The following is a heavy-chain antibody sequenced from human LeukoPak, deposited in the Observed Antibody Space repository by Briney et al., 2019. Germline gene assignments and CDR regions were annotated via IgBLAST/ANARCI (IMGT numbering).Heavy chain of an antibody. V-gene: IGHV1-69-2*01. CDR2: VDPEDGET. CDR1: GYTFTDYY. CDR3: ATDPSVVPAVPPPYAFDI. D-gene: IGHD2-2*01. Sequence: ATVKISCKVSGYTFTDYYMHWVQQAPGKGLEWMGIVDPEDGETIYAEKFQGRVTITADTSTDTAYMELSSLRSEDTAVYYCATDPSVVPAVPPPYAFDIWGQGTMVTVSS. J-gene: IGHJ3*02.